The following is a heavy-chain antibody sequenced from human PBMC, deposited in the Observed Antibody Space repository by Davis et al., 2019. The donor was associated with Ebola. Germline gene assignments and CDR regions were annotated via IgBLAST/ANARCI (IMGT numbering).Heavy chain of an antibody. V-gene: IGHV3-33*05. CDR3: AKDTSNVWFDV. CDR1: GFTFNKHG. Sequence: GESLKIPCAASGFTFNKHGMHWVRQAPGKGLEWVAVISYDGSNKYYADSVKGRFTISRDNSKNTLYLQMNSLRVEDTAIYYCAKDTSNVWFDVWGQGTMVTVSS. CDR2: ISYDGSNK. J-gene: IGHJ3*01. D-gene: IGHD6-19*01.